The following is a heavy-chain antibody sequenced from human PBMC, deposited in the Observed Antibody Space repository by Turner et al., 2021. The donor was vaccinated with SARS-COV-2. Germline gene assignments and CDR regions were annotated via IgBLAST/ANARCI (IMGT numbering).Heavy chain of an antibody. J-gene: IGHJ6*02. CDR1: GLTVSSNY. CDR3: ARDLYYYGMDV. CDR2: IYSGGST. Sequence: EVQLVESGGGLIQTGGSLRLSCAASGLTVSSNYMSWVRQAPGKGLEWVSVIYSGGSTYYADSVKGRFTISRDNSKNTLYLQMNSLRAEDTAVYYCARDLYYYGMDVWGQGTTVTVSS. V-gene: IGHV3-53*01.